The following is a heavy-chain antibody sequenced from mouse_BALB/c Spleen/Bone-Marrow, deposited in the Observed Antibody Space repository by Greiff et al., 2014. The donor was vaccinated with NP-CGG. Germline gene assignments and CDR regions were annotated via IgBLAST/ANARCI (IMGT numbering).Heavy chain of an antibody. CDR2: IFPGDNST. J-gene: IGHJ4*01. Sequence: QVHVKQSGAELVKPRASVKLSCKASGYTFTSYDINWVRQRPEQGLEWIGWIFPGDNSTKYNEKFKGKATLTTDKSSSTAYMQLSMLTSEDSAVYFCAHDGLLPGMDYWGQGTSVTVSS. CDR3: AHDGLLPGMDY. V-gene: IGHV1S56*01. D-gene: IGHD2-3*01. CDR1: GYTFTSYD.